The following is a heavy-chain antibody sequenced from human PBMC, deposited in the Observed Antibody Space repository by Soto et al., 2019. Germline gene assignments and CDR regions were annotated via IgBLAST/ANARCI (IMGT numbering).Heavy chain of an antibody. J-gene: IGHJ5*02. CDR1: GGSISSGGYS. V-gene: IGHV4-30-2*01. D-gene: IGHD2-15*01. CDR3: ARVGPYCSGGTCKVSWFDP. Sequence: SETLSLTCAVSGGSISSGGYSWSWIRQPPGKGLEWIGYIYHSGITYYNPSLKSRVTISVDRSKNQFSLKLSAVTAADTAVYYCARVGPYCSGGTCKVSWFDPWGQGTLVTVSS. CDR2: IYHSGIT.